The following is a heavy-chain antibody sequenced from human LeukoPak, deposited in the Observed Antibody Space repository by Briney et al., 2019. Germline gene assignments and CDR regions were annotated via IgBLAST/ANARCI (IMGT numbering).Heavy chain of an antibody. Sequence: GGSLRLSCAASGFTFSSYAMYWVRQAPGKGLEWVSGISGSSASTYYADSVKGRFTISRDNSKNTLFLQMNSLRAEDTAVYYCAKAYYDFWSGYFDYWGQGTLVTVSS. CDR1: GFTFSSYA. V-gene: IGHV3-23*01. J-gene: IGHJ4*02. CDR2: ISGSSAST. CDR3: AKAYYDFWSGYFDY. D-gene: IGHD3-3*01.